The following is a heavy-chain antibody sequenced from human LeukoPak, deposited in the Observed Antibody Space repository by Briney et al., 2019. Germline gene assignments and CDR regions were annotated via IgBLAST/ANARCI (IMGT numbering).Heavy chain of an antibody. D-gene: IGHD2-15*01. CDR1: GYSFTTFA. CDR2: INPNSGDT. CDR3: ARDAEDIVVVVAATHFDY. J-gene: IGHJ4*02. V-gene: IGHV1-2*02. Sequence: ASVKVSCKASGYSFTTFAMNWVRQAPGQGLEWMGWINPNSGDTYYAQKFQGRVTMTRDTSISTAYMELSRLRSDDTAVYYCARDAEDIVVVVAATHFDYWGQGTLVTVSS.